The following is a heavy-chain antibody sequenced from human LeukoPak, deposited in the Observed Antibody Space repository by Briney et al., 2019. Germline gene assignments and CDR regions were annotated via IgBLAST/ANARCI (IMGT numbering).Heavy chain of an antibody. CDR1: GGSISSGSYY. CDR2: INYSGST. CDR3: ARHFAFWSGYYLD. J-gene: IGHJ4*02. V-gene: IGHV4-39*01. Sequence: KPSETLSLTCTVSGGSISSGSYYWGWIRQPPGKGLEWIGSINYSGSTYYNPSLKSRVTISVDTSKNQFSLKLSSVTAADTAVYYCARHFAFWSGYYLDWGQGTLVTVSS. D-gene: IGHD3-3*01.